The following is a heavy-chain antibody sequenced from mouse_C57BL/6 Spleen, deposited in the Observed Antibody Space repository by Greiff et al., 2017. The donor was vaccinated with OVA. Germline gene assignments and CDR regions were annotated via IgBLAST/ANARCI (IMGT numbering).Heavy chain of an antibody. CDR3: ASYYGRSYSY. J-gene: IGHJ2*01. CDR1: GYTFTSYW. CDR2: IDPSDSET. D-gene: IGHD1-1*01. V-gene: IGHV1-52*01. Sequence: VQLQQPGAELVRPGSSVKLSCKASGYTFTSYWMHWVKQRPIQGLEWIGNIDPSDSETHYNQKFKDKATLTVDKSSSTAYMQLSSLTSEDSAVYYCASYYGRSYSYWGQGTTLTVSS.